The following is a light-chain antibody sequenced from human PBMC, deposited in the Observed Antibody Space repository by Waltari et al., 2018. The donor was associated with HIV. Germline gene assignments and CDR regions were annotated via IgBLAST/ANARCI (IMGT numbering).Light chain of an antibody. CDR1: QSLLHGDGKTY. Sequence: DIVMTQTPLSLSVTPGQPASISCTSSQSLLHGDGKTYLYWYLQKPGQPPQPLINEVSKRFSGVPDRFSGGGSGTDFTLKISRVESEDVGVYYCMQATQRPETFGQGTKVDIK. J-gene: IGKJ1*01. V-gene: IGKV2D-29*01. CDR3: MQATQRPET. CDR2: EVS.